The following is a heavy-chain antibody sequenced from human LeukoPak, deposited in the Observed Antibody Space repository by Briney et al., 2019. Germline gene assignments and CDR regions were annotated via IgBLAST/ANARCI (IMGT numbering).Heavy chain of an antibody. D-gene: IGHD2-15*01. J-gene: IGHJ6*02. CDR1: GFTFSSYG. CDR2: IWYDGSNK. CDR3: ARDDGLVAMDGMDV. V-gene: IGHV3-33*01. Sequence: GRSLRLSCAASGFTFSSYGMHWVRQAPGKGLEWVAVIWYDGSNKYYADSVKGRFTISRDNSKNTLYLQMNSLRAEDTAVYYCARDDGLVAMDGMDVWGQGTTVTVSS.